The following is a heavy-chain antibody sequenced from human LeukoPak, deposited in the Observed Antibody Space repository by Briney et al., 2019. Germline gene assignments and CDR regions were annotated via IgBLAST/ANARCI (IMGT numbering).Heavy chain of an antibody. V-gene: IGHV4-34*01. Sequence: SETLSLTCAVYGVSFSGYYWSWLRQPPGKGLEWIGEINYSGSTNYNPSLKSRVTISVDTSKNQFSLKLSSVTAADTAVYYCARGPDTGSSGYYLHDAFDIWGQGTMVTVSS. J-gene: IGHJ3*02. D-gene: IGHD3-22*01. CDR3: ARGPDTGSSGYYLHDAFDI. CDR2: INYSGST. CDR1: GVSFSGYY.